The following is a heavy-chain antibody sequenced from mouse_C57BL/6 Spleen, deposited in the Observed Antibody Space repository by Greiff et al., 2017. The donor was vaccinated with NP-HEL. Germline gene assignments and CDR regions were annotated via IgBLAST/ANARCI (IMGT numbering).Heavy chain of an antibody. V-gene: IGHV1-64*01. J-gene: IGHJ2*01. CDR2: IHPNSGST. D-gene: IGHD2-2*01. Sequence: QVQLQQPGAELVKPGASVKLSCKASGYTFTSYWMHWVKQRPGQGLEWIGMIHPNSGSTNYNEKFKSKATLTVDKSSSTAYMQLSSLTSEDSAVYYCANLWLRRHFDYWGQGTTLTVSS. CDR1: GYTFTSYW. CDR3: ANLWLRRHFDY.